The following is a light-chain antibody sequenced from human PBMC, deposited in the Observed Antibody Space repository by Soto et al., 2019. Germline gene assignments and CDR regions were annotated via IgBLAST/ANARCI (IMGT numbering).Light chain of an antibody. V-gene: IGKV1-39*01. J-gene: IGKJ1*01. CDR2: DAS. Sequence: DIQMTQSPSSLSASVGDRVTITCPASQSIRSSLNWYQQKPGKAPKLLINDASSFQSGVPSRFSGGGSGTDFTLTIGSLQPEDVATYFCQQSYSFPRTFGQGTKVEI. CDR3: QQSYSFPRT. CDR1: QSIRSS.